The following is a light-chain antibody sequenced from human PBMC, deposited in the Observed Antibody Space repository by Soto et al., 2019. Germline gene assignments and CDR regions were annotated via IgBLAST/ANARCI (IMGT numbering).Light chain of an antibody. CDR2: EVN. J-gene: IGLJ1*01. CDR1: ESDFATHNS. V-gene: IGLV2-18*02. CDR3: SSYISSITSHV. Sequence: QSALTQPPSVSGSPGQSVTISCTGSESDFATHNSVSWYQQAPGTAPKLIIFEVNNRPSGVHDRFSESKSGNTASLTISGLRPEDEAEYYCSSYISSITSHVFGTGTKVTVL.